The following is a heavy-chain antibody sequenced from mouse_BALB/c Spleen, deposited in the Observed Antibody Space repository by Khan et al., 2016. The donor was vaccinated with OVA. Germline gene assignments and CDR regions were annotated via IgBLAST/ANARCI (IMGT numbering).Heavy chain of an antibody. CDR1: GYSITSDYA. D-gene: IGHD1-1*01. CDR3: ARGNYYGYYFDY. V-gene: IGHV3-2*02. J-gene: IGHJ2*01. CDR2: ISYSGGT. Sequence: EVKLLESGPGLVKPSQSLSLTCTVTGYSITSDYAWNWIRQFPGNKLEWMGYISYSGGTSYNPSLKSRISITRDTSKNQFFLQLNSVTTEDTATYYCARGNYYGYYFDYWGQGTPLTVSS.